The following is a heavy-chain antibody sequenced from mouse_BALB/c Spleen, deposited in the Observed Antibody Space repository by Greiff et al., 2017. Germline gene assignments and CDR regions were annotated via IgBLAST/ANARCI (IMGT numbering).Heavy chain of an antibody. V-gene: IGHV1-7*01. J-gene: IGHJ4*01. CDR2: INPSTGYT. CDR1: GYTFTSYW. CDR3: ARPGYTYAMDY. Sequence: VKLMESGAELAKPGASVKMSCKASGYTFTSYWMHWVKQRPGQGLEWIGYINPSTGYTEYNQKFKDKATLTADKSSSTAYMQLSSLTSEDSAVYYCARPGYTYAMDYWGQGTSVTVSS.